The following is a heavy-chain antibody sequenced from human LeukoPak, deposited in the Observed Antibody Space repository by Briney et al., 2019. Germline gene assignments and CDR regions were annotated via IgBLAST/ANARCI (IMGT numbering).Heavy chain of an antibody. D-gene: IGHD6-19*01. V-gene: IGHV4-4*09. J-gene: IGHJ4*02. CDR3: VQTTGWPGFDY. Sequence: SETLSLICTTSGAPISRFYWSWVRQPPGKGLEWIGNIYNGVPTFFNPSLKSRVTLSVDTSKTQLSLQLASVTAADTAVYYCVQTTGWPGFDYWGQGILVTVSS. CDR2: IYNGVPT. CDR1: GAPISRFY.